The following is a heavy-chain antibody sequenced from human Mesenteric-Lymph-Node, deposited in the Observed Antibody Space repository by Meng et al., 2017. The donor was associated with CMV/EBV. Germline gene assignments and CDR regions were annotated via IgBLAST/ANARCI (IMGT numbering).Heavy chain of an antibody. D-gene: IGHD3-10*01. J-gene: IGHJ4*02. CDR1: RYRFTTYW. CDR3: ASGGSGSYYDDLGY. Sequence: NASRYRFTTYWFALARHVPGKGLEWMGIIYPADSDTRYRPSFQVQVTISADKSISTAYLQWSSLKASDTAMYYCASGGSGSYYDDLGYWGQGTLVTVSS. V-gene: IGHV5-51*01. CDR2: IYPADSDT.